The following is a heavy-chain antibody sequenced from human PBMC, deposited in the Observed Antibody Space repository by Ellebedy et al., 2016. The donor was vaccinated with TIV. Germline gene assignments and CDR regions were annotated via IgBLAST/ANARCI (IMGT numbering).Heavy chain of an antibody. D-gene: IGHD2-2*01. J-gene: IGHJ4*02. CDR1: GGSITSSSW. V-gene: IGHV4-4*02. CDR3: ATGRGSCSTTTCQIGAY. Sequence: MPSETLSLTCTVSGGSITSSSWWTWVRQPPGKGLEWIGEIFHSGDTNYNLSLKSRVTISVDKSKNEFSLHLTSVTAADTAVYYCATGRGSCSTTTCQIGAYWGQGTLVSVSS. CDR2: IFHSGDT.